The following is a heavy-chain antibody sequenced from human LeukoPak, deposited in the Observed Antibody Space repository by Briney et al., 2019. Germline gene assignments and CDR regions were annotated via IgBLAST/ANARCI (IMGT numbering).Heavy chain of an antibody. Sequence: GESLRLSCAASGFTVSSNYMSWVRLAPGKGLEWVSINYSGGSTYYADSVKGRFTISRDNSKNTLYLQMNSLRVEDTAVYYCARQRRYCSGTNCYSGHDYWGQGTLVTVSS. CDR2: NYSGGST. J-gene: IGHJ4*02. CDR1: GFTVSSNY. CDR3: ARQRRYCSGTNCYSGHDY. V-gene: IGHV3-53*01. D-gene: IGHD2-15*01.